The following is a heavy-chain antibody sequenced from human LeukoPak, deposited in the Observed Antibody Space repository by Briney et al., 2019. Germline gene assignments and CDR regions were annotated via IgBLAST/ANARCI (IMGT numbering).Heavy chain of an antibody. CDR3: AKVAGRDSRDDPFDI. V-gene: IGHV3-23*01. CDR2: ISGSGANT. D-gene: IGHD3-22*01. CDR1: GFTFSSYA. J-gene: IGHJ3*02. Sequence: GGSLRLSCAASGFTFSSYAMNWVRQAPGKGLEWVSTISGSGANTYNADSVKGRFTISRDNSKNTVYLQVNSLRAEDTALYYCAKVAGRDSRDDPFDIWGQGTMVTVSS.